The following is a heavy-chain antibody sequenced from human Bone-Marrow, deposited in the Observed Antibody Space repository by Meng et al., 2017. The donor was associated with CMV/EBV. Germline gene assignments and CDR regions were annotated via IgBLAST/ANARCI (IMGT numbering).Heavy chain of an antibody. Sequence: GESLKISCAGSGFTFSNYWMSWVRQAPGKGLEWVANIKQDGSEKYYVDSVKGRFTITRDNAKNSLYLQMNSLRAEDTAVYYCARVDCSSTSCYTLYYWGQGTLVTVSS. CDR2: IKQDGSEK. J-gene: IGHJ4*02. V-gene: IGHV3-7*01. CDR3: ARVDCSSTSCYTLYY. CDR1: GFTFSNYW. D-gene: IGHD2-2*02.